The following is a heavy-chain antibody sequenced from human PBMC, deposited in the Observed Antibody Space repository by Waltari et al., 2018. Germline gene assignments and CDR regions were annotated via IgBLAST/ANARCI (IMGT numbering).Heavy chain of an antibody. J-gene: IGHJ5*02. D-gene: IGHD5-12*01. CDR2: INHNGYS. CDR3: ARGSYFTDNDGYTHRAALDL. CDR1: SGSFSNYY. V-gene: IGHV4-34*01. Sequence: QVQLNQWGAGLLKPSGTLSLTCAVSSGSFSNYYWSWIRLSPGKGLEWIEEINHNGYSNQHPSLESRVTISVDTSRKQISLSLTSVTAADTAVYYCARGSYFTDNDGYTHRAALDLWGQGSQVTVSS.